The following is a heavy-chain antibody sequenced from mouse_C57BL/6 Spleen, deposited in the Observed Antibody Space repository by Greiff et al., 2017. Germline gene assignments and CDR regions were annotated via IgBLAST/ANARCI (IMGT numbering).Heavy chain of an antibody. CDR1: GFTFSDYG. Sequence: EVKLVESGGGLVKPGGSLKLSCAASGFTFSDYGMHWVRQAPEKGLEWVAYISSGSSTIYYADTVKGRFTISRDNAKNTLFLQMTSLRSEDTAMYYCARTIYDGYYVDYAMDYWGQGTSVTVSS. CDR3: ARTIYDGYYVDYAMDY. D-gene: IGHD2-3*01. CDR2: ISSGSSTI. J-gene: IGHJ4*01. V-gene: IGHV5-17*01.